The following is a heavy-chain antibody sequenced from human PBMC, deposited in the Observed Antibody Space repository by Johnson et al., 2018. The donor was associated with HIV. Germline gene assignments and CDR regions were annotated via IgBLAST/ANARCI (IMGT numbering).Heavy chain of an antibody. Sequence: VQLVESGGGVVQPGRSMRLSCAASGFTFDDYAMHWVRQAPGKGLAWVSGISWNGGSIGYADSVKGRFTISRDNAKSSLFLQMNSLRGEDTALYYCGKVRIPVAGFDAFDIWGQGTMVTVSS. V-gene: IGHV3-9*01. D-gene: IGHD6-19*01. CDR2: ISWNGGSI. J-gene: IGHJ3*02. CDR3: GKVRIPVAGFDAFDI. CDR1: GFTFDDYA.